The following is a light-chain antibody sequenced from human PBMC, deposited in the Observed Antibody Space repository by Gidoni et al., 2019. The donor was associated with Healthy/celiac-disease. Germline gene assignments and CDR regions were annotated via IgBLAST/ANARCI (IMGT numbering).Light chain of an antibody. CDR2: LGS. V-gene: IGKV2-28*01. CDR1: QSLLHSNGYNY. Sequence: DIVMTQSPLSLPVTPGEPASISCRSSQSLLHSNGYNYLDWYLQKPGQSPQLLIYLGSSRASGVPERFSGSGSGTDFTLKISRVEAEDVGVYYCMQALQTQFTFGPGTKVDIK. CDR3: MQALQTQFT. J-gene: IGKJ3*01.